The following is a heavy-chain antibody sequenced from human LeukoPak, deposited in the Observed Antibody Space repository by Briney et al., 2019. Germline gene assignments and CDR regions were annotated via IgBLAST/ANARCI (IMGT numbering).Heavy chain of an antibody. J-gene: IGHJ4*02. V-gene: IGHV4-38-2*01. Sequence: PSETLSLTCAVSGYSISSGYYWGWTRQPPGKGLEWIGSIYHSRSTYYNPSLKSRVTISVDTSKNQFSLKLSSVTAADTAVYYCARRYCSSTNCPLDYWGQGTLVTDSS. CDR3: ARRYCSSTNCPLDY. CDR1: GYSISSGYY. D-gene: IGHD2-2*01. CDR2: IYHSRST.